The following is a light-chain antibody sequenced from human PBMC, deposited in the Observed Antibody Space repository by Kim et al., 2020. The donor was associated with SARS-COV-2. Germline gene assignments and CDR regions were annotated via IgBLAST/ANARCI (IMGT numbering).Light chain of an antibody. J-gene: IGLJ2*01. CDR3: QAWGTRTVV. V-gene: IGLV3-1*01. Sequence: SYELTQPPSVSVSPGQTASITCSGDKLGDKYAYWYQQKPGQSTVLVIYEDTKRPSGIPERFSASNSENTATLTISGTQAIDEADYYCQAWGTRTVVFGGGTQLTVL. CDR2: EDT. CDR1: KLGDKY.